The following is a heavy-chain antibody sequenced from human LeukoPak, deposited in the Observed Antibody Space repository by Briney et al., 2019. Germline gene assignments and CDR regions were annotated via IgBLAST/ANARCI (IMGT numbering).Heavy chain of an antibody. CDR1: GFTFSDYY. Sequence: GGSLRLSCAASGFTFSDYYMSWIRQALGKGLEWVSYISSSSSYTNYADSVKGRFTISRDNAKNSLYLQMNSLRAEDTAVYYCASYTYYYGSGSYYFGYWGQGTLVTVSS. V-gene: IGHV3-11*06. D-gene: IGHD3-10*01. CDR3: ASYTYYYGSGSYYFGY. CDR2: ISSSSSYT. J-gene: IGHJ4*02.